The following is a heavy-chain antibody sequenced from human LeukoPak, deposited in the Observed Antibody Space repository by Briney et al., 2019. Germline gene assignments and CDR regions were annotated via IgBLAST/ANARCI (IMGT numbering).Heavy chain of an antibody. J-gene: IGHJ4*02. V-gene: IGHV3-48*04. CDR2: ITSTSHTI. Sequence: GGSLRLSCAGSGFTFSSHSMNWVRQAPGKGLEWISYITSTSHTIYYADSVKGRFTISRDSAKNSLYLQMNSLRSEDKALYYCAKGSGTYQGPFDYWGQGTLVTVSS. D-gene: IGHD1-26*01. CDR1: GFTFSSHS. CDR3: AKGSGTYQGPFDY.